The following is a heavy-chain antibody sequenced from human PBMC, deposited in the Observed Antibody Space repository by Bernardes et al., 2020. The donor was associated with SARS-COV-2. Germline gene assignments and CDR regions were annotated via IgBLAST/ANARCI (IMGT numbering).Heavy chain of an antibody. D-gene: IGHD2-15*01. CDR1: GFYFSSYV. CDR3: ARAWGPRGVDGELPLDY. Sequence: GGSLRLSCAASGFYFSSYVMTWVRQAPGKGLDWVSTISGSGDRTYYADFVKGRFTISRDNSKKTLYLQMTSLRSDDTAVYYCARAWGPRGVDGELPLDYWGHGTLVTVSS. J-gene: IGHJ4*03. V-gene: IGHV3-23*01. CDR2: ISGSGDRT.